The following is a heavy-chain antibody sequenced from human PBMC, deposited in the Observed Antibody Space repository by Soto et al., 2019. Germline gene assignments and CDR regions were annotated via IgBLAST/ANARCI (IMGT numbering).Heavy chain of an antibody. CDR2: IYATGTT. J-gene: IGHJ5*02. D-gene: IGHD1-1*01. V-gene: IGHV4-4*07. Sequence: SETLSLTCTVSGASISGFYWSWIRQSAGKGLEWSGRIYATGTTDYNPSLKSRVMMSVDTSKKQFSLKLRSVTAADTAVYYCVRDGTKTLRDWFDPWGQGISVTVSS. CDR3: VRDGTKTLRDWFDP. CDR1: GASISGFY.